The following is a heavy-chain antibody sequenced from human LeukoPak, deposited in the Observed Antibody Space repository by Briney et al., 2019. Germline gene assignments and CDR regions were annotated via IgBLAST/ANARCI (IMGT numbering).Heavy chain of an antibody. CDR1: GFTFSTYE. Sequence: GGSLRLSCAASGFTFSTYEMNWVRQAPGKGLEWLSYISGSGSFIYYADSVKGRFTISRDSAKNSLYLQMNSLRAEDTAVYYCARDRGLYYFDYRGQGTLVTVS. CDR3: ARDRGLYYFDY. CDR2: ISGSGSFI. J-gene: IGHJ4*02. V-gene: IGHV3-48*03. D-gene: IGHD2-15*01.